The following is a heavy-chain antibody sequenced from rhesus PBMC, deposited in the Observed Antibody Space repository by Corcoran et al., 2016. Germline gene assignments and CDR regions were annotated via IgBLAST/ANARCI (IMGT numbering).Heavy chain of an antibody. J-gene: IGHJ4*01. D-gene: IGHD6-31*01. CDR3: ARDRKDSGGWFPFDF. V-gene: IGHV3-116*02. CDR2: IRNKANGGTI. CDR1: GFTFSDYY. Sequence: EVRLVESGGGLVQPGGSLRLSCAASGFTFSDYYMSWVRQAPGKGPEWLGFIRNKANGGTIEYAASVKGRFTISRDDSKSIASLQMNSLKTEDTAVYFCARDRKDSGGWFPFDFWGQGVLVTVAS.